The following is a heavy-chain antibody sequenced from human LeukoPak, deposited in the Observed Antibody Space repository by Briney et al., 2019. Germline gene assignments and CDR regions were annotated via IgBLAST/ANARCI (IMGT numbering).Heavy chain of an antibody. CDR2: ISAYNGNT. CDR1: GYTFTSYG. D-gene: IGHD3-3*01. Sequence: ASVKVSCKASGYTFTSYGISWVRQAPGQGLEWMGWISAYNGNTNYAQKLQGRVTMTTDTSTSIAYMELRSLRSDDTAVYYCARVGGVRFLEWLARRNYYGMDVWGQGTTVTVSS. J-gene: IGHJ6*02. CDR3: ARVGGVRFLEWLARRNYYGMDV. V-gene: IGHV1-18*01.